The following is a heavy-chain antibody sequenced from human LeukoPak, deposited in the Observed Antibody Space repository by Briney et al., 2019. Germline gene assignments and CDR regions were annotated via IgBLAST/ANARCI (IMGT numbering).Heavy chain of an antibody. CDR2: INHSGST. Sequence: SETLSLTCAVYGGSFSGYYWSWIRQPPGKGLEWIGEINHSGSTNYNPSLKSRVTISVDASKNQFSLKLSSVTAADTAVYYCARGLGVTGLAPFYYFDYWGQGTLVTVSS. J-gene: IGHJ4*02. V-gene: IGHV4-34*01. D-gene: IGHD2-21*02. CDR3: ARGLGVTGLAPFYYFDY. CDR1: GGSFSGYY.